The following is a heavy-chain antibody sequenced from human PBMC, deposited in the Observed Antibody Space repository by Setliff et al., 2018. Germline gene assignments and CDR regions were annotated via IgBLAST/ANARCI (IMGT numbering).Heavy chain of an antibody. CDR2: IYFGGNT. CDR3: ARDASTSDGKNSFDI. J-gene: IGHJ3*02. V-gene: IGHV4-39*07. Sequence: SSETLSLTCTVPGGSISDNGYFWGWVRQPPGKGLEWIGNIYFGGNTYFNPSFKRRVTMSIDTANSQFSLKLSSVTAADAAIYYCARDASTSDGKNSFDIWGQGTMVTVSS. D-gene: IGHD2-2*01. CDR1: GGSISDNGYF.